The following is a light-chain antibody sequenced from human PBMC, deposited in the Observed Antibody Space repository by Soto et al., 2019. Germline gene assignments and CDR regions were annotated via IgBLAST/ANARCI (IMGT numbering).Light chain of an antibody. CDR3: LQVNSFPLS. V-gene: IGKV1-9*01. J-gene: IGKJ4*01. CDR2: AAS. Sequence: IQLKKSAASLSASVRDRVTITCRASQGISSYLAWYQQKPGKAPKFLIYAASTLQSGVPSRFTGSGSGTDFTLTITSLQPEDFATYYCLQVNSFPLSFGGGTKVDTK. CDR1: QGISSY.